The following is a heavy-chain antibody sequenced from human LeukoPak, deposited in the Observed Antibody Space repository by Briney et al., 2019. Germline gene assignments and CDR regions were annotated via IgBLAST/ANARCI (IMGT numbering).Heavy chain of an antibody. CDR3: AKDSKKSSVYNSPGY. J-gene: IGHJ4*02. V-gene: IGHV3-23*01. CDR2: ISDSGDDT. Sequence: PGGSLRLSCAASGFTFSKSAMSWVRQAPGKGLEWVSAISDSGDDTYYADSVEGRFTISRDNSKNTLYLQMNSLRPEDTALYYCAKDSKKSSVYNSPGYWGQGTLVTVAS. CDR1: GFTFSKSA. D-gene: IGHD2/OR15-2a*01.